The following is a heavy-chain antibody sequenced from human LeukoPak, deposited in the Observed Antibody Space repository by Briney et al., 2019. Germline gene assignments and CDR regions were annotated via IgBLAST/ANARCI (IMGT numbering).Heavy chain of an antibody. CDR2: ISYGSTSI. J-gene: IGHJ3*02. V-gene: IGHV3-21*04. CDR3: AKCSASYYNDAFDI. D-gene: IGHD3-10*02. CDR1: GFTFSTYS. Sequence: GGSLRLSCAASGFTFSTYSMNWVRQAPGKGLEWVSSISYGSTSIYYADSLKGRFTISRDNAKNSLYLQMNSLRAEDTAIYYCAKCSASYYNDAFDIWGRGTMVTVSS.